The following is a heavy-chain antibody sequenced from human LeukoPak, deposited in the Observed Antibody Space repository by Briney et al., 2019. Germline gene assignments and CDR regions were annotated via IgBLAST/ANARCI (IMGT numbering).Heavy chain of an antibody. D-gene: IGHD1-26*01. CDR2: IRSDASNK. V-gene: IGHV3-30*02. Sequence: GGSLRLSCAASGFTFSTYGMHWVRQAPGKGLEWVAFIRSDASNKYYADSVKGRLTISRDNFQNTLYLQMNSLRAEDTAVYYCAKGRWDLDYWGQGTLVTVSS. J-gene: IGHJ4*02. CDR1: GFTFSTYG. CDR3: AKGRWDLDY.